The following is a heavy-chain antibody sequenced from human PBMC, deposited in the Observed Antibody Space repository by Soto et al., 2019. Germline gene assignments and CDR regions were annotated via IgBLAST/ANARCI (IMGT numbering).Heavy chain of an antibody. D-gene: IGHD3-3*01. V-gene: IGHV4-34*01. CDR2: INHSGST. J-gene: IGHJ5*02. CDR3: ATRITVFGLLIPPFDP. Sequence: SETLSLTCAVYGGSFSGYYWSWIRQPPGKGLEWIGEINHSGSTNYNPSLKSRVTISVDTSKNQFSLRLSSVTAADTAIYYCATRITVFGLLIPPFDPWGQGTQVTVSS. CDR1: GGSFSGYY.